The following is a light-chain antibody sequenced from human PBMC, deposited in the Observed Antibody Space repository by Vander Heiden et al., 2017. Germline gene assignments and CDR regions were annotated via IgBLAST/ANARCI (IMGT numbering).Light chain of an antibody. V-gene: IGKV1-39*01. CDR3: QQSYSTLFT. J-gene: IGKJ3*01. CDR1: QSISSY. Sequence: DIQMTQSPSSLSASVGDRVTITCRASQSISSYLNWYQQKPGKAPKLLIYAASSLQSGVPSWFSGSGSGTDFTLTISSLRPEDFATYYCQQSYSTLFTFGPGTKVDIK. CDR2: AAS.